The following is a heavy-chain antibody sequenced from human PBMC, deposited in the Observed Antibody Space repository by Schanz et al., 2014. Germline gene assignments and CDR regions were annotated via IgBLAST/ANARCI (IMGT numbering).Heavy chain of an antibody. D-gene: IGHD2-2*01. CDR3: ARGGFFDSTSFDS. J-gene: IGHJ4*02. Sequence: QVQLVQSGVEVKRPGASATVSCKASGYTFNNHGISWVRQAPGQGLEWMGRIIPILGITNVAQTFQDRVTITADKSTSTVNMELSSLRSEDTAVYYCARGGFFDSTSFDSWGQGTLVTVSS. V-gene: IGHV1-69*04. CDR2: IIPILGIT. CDR1: GYTFNNHG.